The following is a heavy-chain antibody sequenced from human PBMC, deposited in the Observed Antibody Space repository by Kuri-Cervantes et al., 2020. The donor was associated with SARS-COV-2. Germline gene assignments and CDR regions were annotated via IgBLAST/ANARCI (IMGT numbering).Heavy chain of an antibody. J-gene: IGHJ3*02. D-gene: IGHD3-22*01. CDR3: ARDRSYTFTYYYDSSGYYYAFDI. Sequence: GESLKISCAASGFTFSSYDMHWVRQATGKGLEWVSAIGTAGDPYYPGSVKGRFTISRENAKNSLYLQMNSLRAEGTAVYYCARDRSYTFTYYYDSSGYYYAFDIWGQGTMVTVSS. CDR1: GFTFSSYD. V-gene: IGHV3-13*05. CDR2: IGTAGDP.